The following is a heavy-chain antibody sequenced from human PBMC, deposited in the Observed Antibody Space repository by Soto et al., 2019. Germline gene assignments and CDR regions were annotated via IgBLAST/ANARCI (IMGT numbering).Heavy chain of an antibody. Sequence: EVQLLESGGGLVHPGGSLRLSCTASGFTFSHIAMNWVRLAPGKGLEWVSIIGDSGDHTYYADSVKGRFSISRDNSKNTVDLELSSLRDEDTAIYYCANELRGGLGAFDVWGHGAMVIVSS. V-gene: IGHV3-23*01. J-gene: IGHJ3*01. D-gene: IGHD6-19*01. CDR2: IGDSGDHT. CDR1: GFTFSHIA. CDR3: ANELRGGLGAFDV.